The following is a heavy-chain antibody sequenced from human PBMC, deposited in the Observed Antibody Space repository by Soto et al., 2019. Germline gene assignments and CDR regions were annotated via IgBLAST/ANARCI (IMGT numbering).Heavy chain of an antibody. CDR2: INPDGSVG. Sequence: EVQLLRSGGGLVQPGGSLRLSCVASGFTFSTYWMNWVRQAPGMGLEWVANINPDGSVGTYVDSVKGRFTTSRDNAKNSLYLQMNSVRADDTAVYFCAGWGGHDYNCWGQGILVTVSS. CDR1: GFTFSTYW. CDR3: AGWGGHDYNC. J-gene: IGHJ4*02. D-gene: IGHD3-16*01. V-gene: IGHV3-7*03.